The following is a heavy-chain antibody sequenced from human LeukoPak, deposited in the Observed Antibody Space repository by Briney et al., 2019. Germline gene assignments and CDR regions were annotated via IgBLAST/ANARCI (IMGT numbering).Heavy chain of an antibody. Sequence: SETLSLTCTVSGGSISSYYWSWIRQPPGKGLEWIGYIYYSGSTNYNPSLKSRVTISVDTSKNQFSLKLSSVTAADTAVYYCARMLSPRGHWFDPWGQGTLVTVSS. D-gene: IGHD2-8*01. V-gene: IGHV4-59*01. CDR2: IYYSGST. CDR1: GGSISSYY. CDR3: ARMLSPRGHWFDP. J-gene: IGHJ5*02.